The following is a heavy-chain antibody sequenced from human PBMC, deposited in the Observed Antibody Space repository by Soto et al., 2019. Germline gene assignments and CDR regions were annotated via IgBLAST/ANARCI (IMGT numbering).Heavy chain of an antibody. J-gene: IGHJ5*02. D-gene: IGHD3-22*01. CDR1: GFTFTSSA. CDR3: AAPDYYDSSGYYQNWFDP. V-gene: IGHV1-58*01. Sequence: SVKVSCEASGFTFTSSAVQWVRQARGQRLEWIGWIVVGSGNTNYAQKFQERVTITRDMSTSTAYMELSSLRSEDTAVYYCAAPDYYDSSGYYQNWFDPWGQGTLVTVSS. CDR2: IVVGSGNT.